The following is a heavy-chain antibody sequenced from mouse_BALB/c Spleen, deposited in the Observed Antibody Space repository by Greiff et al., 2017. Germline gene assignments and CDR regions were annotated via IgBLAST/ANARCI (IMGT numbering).Heavy chain of an antibody. CDR3: ARGGDGYVFDY. CDR2: ISSGGSYT. CDR1: GFTFSSYA. D-gene: IGHD2-2*01. V-gene: IGHV5-9-3*01. J-gene: IGHJ2*01. Sequence: EVKLVESGGGLVKPGGSLKLSCAASGFTFSSYAMSWVRQTPEKRLEWVATISSGGSYTYYPDSVKGRFTISRDNAKNTLYLQMSSLRSEDTAMYYCARGGDGYVFDYWGQGTTLTVSS.